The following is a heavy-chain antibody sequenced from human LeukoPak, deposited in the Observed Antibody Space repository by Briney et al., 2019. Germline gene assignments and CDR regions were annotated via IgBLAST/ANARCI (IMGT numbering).Heavy chain of an antibody. CDR2: INHSGST. CDR3: ARAGYCSSTSCYYAPFDY. Sequence: SETLSLTCAVYGGSFSGYYWSWIRQPPGKGLEWIGEINHSGSTNYNPSLKSRVTISVDTSKNQFSLKLSSVTAADTAVYYCARAGYCSSTSCYYAPFDYWGQGTLVTVSS. CDR1: GGSFSGYY. D-gene: IGHD2-2*03. V-gene: IGHV4-34*01. J-gene: IGHJ4*02.